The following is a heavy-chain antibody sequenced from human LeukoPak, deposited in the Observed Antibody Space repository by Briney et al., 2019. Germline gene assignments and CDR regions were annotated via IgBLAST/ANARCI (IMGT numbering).Heavy chain of an antibody. CDR1: GGSFSGYY. V-gene: IGHV4-34*01. D-gene: IGHD3-22*01. J-gene: IGHJ6*03. CDR3: ARDAASGYYLGTYYYYMDV. CDR2: INHSGST. Sequence: SETPSLTCAVYGGSFSGYYWSWIRQPPGKGLEWIGEINHSGSTNYNPSLKSRVTISVDTSKNQFSLKLSSVTAADTAVYYCARDAASGYYLGTYYYYMDVWGKGTTVTVSS.